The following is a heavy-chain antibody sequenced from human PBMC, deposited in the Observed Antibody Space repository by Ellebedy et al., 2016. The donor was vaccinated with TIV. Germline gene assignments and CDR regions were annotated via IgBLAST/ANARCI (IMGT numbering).Heavy chain of an antibody. V-gene: IGHV3-21*01. J-gene: IGHJ4*02. Sequence: PGGSLRLSCAASGFTFRSYSINWVRQAPGKRLELVSSISSSSSYIYYADSVKGRFTISRDNAKNSLYLQMNSRRAEDTAVYYCAKGSSHDYWGQGTLVTVSS. D-gene: IGHD3-10*01. CDR1: GFTFRSYS. CDR3: AKGSSHDY. CDR2: ISSSSSYI.